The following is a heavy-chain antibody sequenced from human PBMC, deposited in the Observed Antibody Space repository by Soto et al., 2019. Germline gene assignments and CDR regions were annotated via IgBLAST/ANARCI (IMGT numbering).Heavy chain of an antibody. CDR3: AKQVRDGTSSPYYFDY. V-gene: IGHV3-53*01. J-gene: IGHJ4*02. Sequence: GGSLRLSCAASGFNVNSDYMNWVRQTPGKGLEWVSAVSSGGNTYYSDSVKGRFTISRDNSKNTLSLQMDSLRAEDTALYYCAKQVRDGTSSPYYFDYWGRGTLATVSS. CDR2: VSSGGNT. CDR1: GFNVNSDY. D-gene: IGHD6-6*01.